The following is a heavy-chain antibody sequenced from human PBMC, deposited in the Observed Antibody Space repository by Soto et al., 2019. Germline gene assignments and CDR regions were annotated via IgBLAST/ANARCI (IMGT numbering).Heavy chain of an antibody. J-gene: IGHJ4*02. CDR1: GYTFTAYY. Sequence: ASVKVSCKSSGYTFTAYYIHWVRQAPGQGLEWVALINPNTGGTNSAQKFQGRVTMTRDTSISTAYLELSTLTSDDTAVYYCARDGHRSGDFWGQGTLVTVSS. CDR2: INPNTGGT. V-gene: IGHV1-2*02. D-gene: IGHD1-26*01. CDR3: ARDGHRSGDF.